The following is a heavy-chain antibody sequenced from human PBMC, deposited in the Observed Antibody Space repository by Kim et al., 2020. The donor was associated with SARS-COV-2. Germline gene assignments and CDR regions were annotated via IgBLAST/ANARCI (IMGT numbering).Heavy chain of an antibody. CDR2: IHPSDSDT. V-gene: IGHV5-51*01. CDR3: VRWFADLDYFDH. CDR1: GYTFTTYW. D-gene: IGHD3-10*01. Sequence: GESLKISCEASGYTFTTYWIGWVRQMPGKGLEWLGIIHPSDSDTRYSLPFDGHFTISADKSIRTAYLQWSGLRASDTAMYYCVRWFADLDYFDHWGQGTLVTVSS. J-gene: IGHJ4*02.